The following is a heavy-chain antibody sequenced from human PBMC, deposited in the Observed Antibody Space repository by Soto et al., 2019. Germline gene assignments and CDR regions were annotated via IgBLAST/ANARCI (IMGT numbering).Heavy chain of an antibody. V-gene: IGHV1-8*01. CDR1: GYTFTSYD. D-gene: IGHD6-13*01. J-gene: IGHJ4*02. CDR2: MNPNSGNT. CDR3: TRGAADIGALDY. Sequence: ASVKASCKASGYTFTSYDINWVRQATGQGLEWMGWMNPNSGNTGYIQKFQGRVTMTRNTSISTAYMELSSLRSEDTAVYYCTRGAADIGALDYWGQGTPVTVSS.